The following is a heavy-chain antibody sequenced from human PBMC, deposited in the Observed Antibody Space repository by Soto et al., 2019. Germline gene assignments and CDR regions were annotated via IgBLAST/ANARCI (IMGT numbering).Heavy chain of an antibody. CDR2: ISDRGDTT. D-gene: IGHD1-1*01. Sequence: EVRLLESGGGLVQPGGSLRLSCAASGFTISSNAMYWVRQAPGKGLEWVSGISDRGDTTHYADSVKGRFTISRDTSKNTLYLQLNTLRADDTAVYYCAKDKPGTTSFDYWGQGTLVTVSS. J-gene: IGHJ4*02. V-gene: IGHV3-23*01. CDR3: AKDKPGTTSFDY. CDR1: GFTISSNA.